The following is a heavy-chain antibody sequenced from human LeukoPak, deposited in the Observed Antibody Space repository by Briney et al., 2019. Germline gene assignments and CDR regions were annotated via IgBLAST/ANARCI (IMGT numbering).Heavy chain of an antibody. Sequence: GASVKVSCKASGYTFTSYGISWVRQAPGQGLEWMGWISAYNGNTNYAQKLQGRVTMTTDTSTSTAYMELRSLRSDDTAVYYCAREPGIAVAGKSSYFDYWGQGTLVTVSS. CDR2: ISAYNGNT. CDR1: GYTFTSYG. D-gene: IGHD6-19*01. CDR3: AREPGIAVAGKSSYFDY. J-gene: IGHJ4*02. V-gene: IGHV1-18*01.